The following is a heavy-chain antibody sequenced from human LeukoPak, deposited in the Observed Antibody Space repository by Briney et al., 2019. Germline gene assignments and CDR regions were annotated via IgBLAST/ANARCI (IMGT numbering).Heavy chain of an antibody. CDR2: IDPGDSYN. V-gene: IGHV5-10-1*01. D-gene: IGHD5-12*01. Sequence: GESLKISCKGSGYDFTSYWIGWVRQMPGKGLEWMGRIDPGDSYNDYSPSFRGHVTISVDKSITTAYLQLNSLKASDTAIYYCATTVAAIEVFSREWRYFDFWGQGTLVTVSS. J-gene: IGHJ4*02. CDR1: GYDFTSYW. CDR3: ATTVAAIEVFSREWRYFDF.